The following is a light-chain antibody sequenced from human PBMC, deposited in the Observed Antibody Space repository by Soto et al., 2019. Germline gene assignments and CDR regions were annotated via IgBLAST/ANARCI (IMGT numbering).Light chain of an antibody. J-gene: IGLJ2*01. V-gene: IGLV1-44*01. CDR2: SNN. CDR1: ISNIGSNT. Sequence: QLVLTQPPSASGTPGQRVSISCSGGISNIGSNTVGWYQQLPGTAPKLLIYSNNQRPSGVPDRFSDSKSDTSASLAISGLQSEDEGTYYCATWDNSLNGPVFGGGTKLTVL. CDR3: ATWDNSLNGPV.